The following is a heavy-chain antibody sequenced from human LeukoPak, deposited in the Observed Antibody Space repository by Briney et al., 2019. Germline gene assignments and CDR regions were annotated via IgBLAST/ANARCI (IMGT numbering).Heavy chain of an antibody. CDR3: ARDRELRYFDWLSPVGDFDY. J-gene: IGHJ4*02. CDR2: ISAYNGNT. Sequence: ASVKVSCKASGYTFTSYVISWVRQAPGQGLEWMGWISAYNGNTNYAQKLQGRVTMTTDTSTSTAYMELRSLRSDDTAVYYCARDRELRYFDWLSPVGDFDYWGQGTLVTVSS. CDR1: GYTFTSYV. V-gene: IGHV1-18*04. D-gene: IGHD3-9*01.